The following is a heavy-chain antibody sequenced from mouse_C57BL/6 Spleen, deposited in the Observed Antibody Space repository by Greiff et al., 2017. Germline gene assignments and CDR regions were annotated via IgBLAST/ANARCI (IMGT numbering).Heavy chain of an antibody. CDR3: ARRGTGNDY. J-gene: IGHJ2*01. V-gene: IGHV1-50*01. CDR2: IDPSDSYT. CDR1: GYTFTSYW. D-gene: IGHD4-1*01. Sequence: QVQLQQPGAELVKPGASVKLSCKASGYTFTSYWMQWVKQRPGQGLEWIGEIDPSDSYTNYNQKFKGKATLTVDTSSSTAYMQLSSLTSEDSAVYYCARRGTGNDYWGKGITLTVAS.